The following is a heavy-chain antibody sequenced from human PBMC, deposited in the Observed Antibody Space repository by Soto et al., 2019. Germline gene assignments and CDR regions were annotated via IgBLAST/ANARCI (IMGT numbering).Heavy chain of an antibody. V-gene: IGHV1-3*01. Sequence: ASVKVSCKASGYTFTSYGIHWVRQAPGQRLEWTGWINAGKGNTKYSEKFQGRVTITRDTSASTAYLELSSLRSEDTAVYYCARDPNDSSACYHRYYYGMDGWGQGTTVTVSS. CDR2: INAGKGNT. J-gene: IGHJ6*02. CDR3: ARDPNDSSACYHRYYYGMDG. D-gene: IGHD3-22*01. CDR1: GYTFTSYG.